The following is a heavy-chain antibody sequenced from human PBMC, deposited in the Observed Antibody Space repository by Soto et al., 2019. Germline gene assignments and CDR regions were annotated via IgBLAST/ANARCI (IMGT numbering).Heavy chain of an antibody. CDR1: GFTFSSYG. V-gene: IGHV3-30*18. D-gene: IGHD3-22*01. CDR3: AKAYYDSSGYYRDSY. J-gene: IGHJ4*02. CDR2: ISYDGSNK. Sequence: QVQLVESGGGVVQPGRSLRLSCAASGFTFSSYGMHWVRQAPGKGLEWVAVISYDGSNKYYADSVKGRFTISRDNSKNTLYLQMNSLRAEDTAVYYCAKAYYDSSGYYRDSYWGQGTLVTVSS.